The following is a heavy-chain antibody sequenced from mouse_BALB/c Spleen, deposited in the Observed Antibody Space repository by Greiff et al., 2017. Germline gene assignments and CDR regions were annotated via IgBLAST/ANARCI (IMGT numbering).Heavy chain of an antibody. V-gene: IGHV14-3*02. D-gene: IGHD1-1*01. Sequence: VQLQQSGAELVKPGASVKLSCTASGFNIKDTYMHWVKQRPEQGLEWIGRIDPANGNTKYDPKFQGKATITADTSSNTAYLQLSSLTSEDTAVYYCAREYDGSNIYYYAMDYWGQGTSVTVSS. CDR3: AREYDGSNIYYYAMDY. CDR2: IDPANGNT. CDR1: GFNIKDTY. J-gene: IGHJ4*01.